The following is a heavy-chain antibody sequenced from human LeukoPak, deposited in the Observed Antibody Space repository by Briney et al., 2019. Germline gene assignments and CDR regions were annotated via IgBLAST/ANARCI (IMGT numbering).Heavy chain of an antibody. CDR3: ARGSGSHVGCFDP. D-gene: IGHD1-26*01. V-gene: IGHV3-21*01. CDR1: RFTSSTYS. CDR2: ISIRSSYI. J-gene: IGHJ5*02. Sequence: GCPRLSCAASRFTSSTYSMKWVRQAPGKGLESVSSISIRSSYIYYADSVKGRFTISRDNAKNSMYLQMNSLRVEDTAVYYCARGSGSHVGCFDPWSQGNLVTVSS.